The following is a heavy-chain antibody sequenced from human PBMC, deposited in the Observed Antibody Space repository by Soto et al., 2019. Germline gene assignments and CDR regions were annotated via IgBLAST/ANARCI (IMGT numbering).Heavy chain of an antibody. CDR2: ILYTGNT. V-gene: IGHV4-59*01. Sequence: PSETLSLTCTVSGVSISNYYWSWIRQPPGKGLEWLGYILYTGNTNYNPSLKSRVTISVDTSKNQVSLELTSVTTADTAVYFCARAAYGSGNYYAPHYYYAMDVWGQVTKVT. CDR3: ARAAYGSGNYYAPHYYYAMDV. D-gene: IGHD3-10*01. CDR1: GVSISNYY. J-gene: IGHJ6*02.